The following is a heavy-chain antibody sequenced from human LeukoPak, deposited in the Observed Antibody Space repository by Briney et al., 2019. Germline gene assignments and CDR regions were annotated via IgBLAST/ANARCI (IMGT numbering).Heavy chain of an antibody. CDR1: GGSISSYY. V-gene: IGHV4-4*07. J-gene: IGHJ4*02. CDR2: IYTSGST. D-gene: IGHD3-16*01. CDR3: ARDGSPAVGVLFDY. Sequence: SETLSLTCTVSGGSISSYYWSWIRQPAGKGLEWIGRIYTSGSTNYNPSLKSRVTMSVDTSKNQFSLKLSSVTAADTAVYYCARDGSPAVGVLFDYWGQGTLVTVSS.